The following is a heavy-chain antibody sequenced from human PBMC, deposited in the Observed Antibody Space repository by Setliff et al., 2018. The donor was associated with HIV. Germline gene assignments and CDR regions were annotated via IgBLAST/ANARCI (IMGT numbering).Heavy chain of an antibody. D-gene: IGHD3-3*01. CDR2: IYIYNSGST. J-gene: IGHJ4*02. Sequence: SETLSLTCTVSGGSIINHFWSWIRLPPVKGLEWIGYIYIYNSGSTNYNPSLTSRVTISVDTSRNQFSLKLTSVTAADTAIYYCARGVNFDYWGQGTQVTVSS. CDR1: GGSIINHF. CDR3: ARGVNFDY. V-gene: IGHV4-59*11.